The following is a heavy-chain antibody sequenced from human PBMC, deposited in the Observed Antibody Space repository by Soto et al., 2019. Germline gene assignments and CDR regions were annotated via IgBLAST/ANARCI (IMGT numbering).Heavy chain of an antibody. CDR1: GASISGFY. CDR2: IYATGTT. D-gene: IGHD1-1*01. Sequence: PSETLSLTCTVSGASISGFYWSWIRKSAGKGLEWIGRIYATGTTDYNPSLKSRVMMSVDTSKRQFSLRLRSVTAADTAVYYCVRDGTKTLRDWFDPWGQGISVTVSS. V-gene: IGHV4-4*07. CDR3: VRDGTKTLRDWFDP. J-gene: IGHJ5*02.